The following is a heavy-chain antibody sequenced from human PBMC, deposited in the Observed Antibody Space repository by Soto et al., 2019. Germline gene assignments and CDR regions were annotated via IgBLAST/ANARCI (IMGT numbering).Heavy chain of an antibody. CDR3: ARDEGAQFAWYFDL. V-gene: IGHV4-31*03. Sequence: QVQLQESGPGLVKPSQTLSLTCSVSGDSISSGGYYWNWIRHLPGKGLEWIGYTSYSGSTYYNPSLNSRATISVDTSTNQFSLRLTSVTAADTAVYYCARDEGAQFAWYFDLWGRGTLVTVSS. CDR1: GDSISSGGYY. J-gene: IGHJ2*01. CDR2: TSYSGST.